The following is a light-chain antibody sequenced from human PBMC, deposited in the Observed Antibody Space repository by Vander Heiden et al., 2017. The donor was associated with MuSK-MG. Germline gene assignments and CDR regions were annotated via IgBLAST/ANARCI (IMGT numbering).Light chain of an antibody. J-gene: IGKJ4*01. CDR3: QQYNNRQLSNT. CDR2: GAS. CDR1: QSVSSN. Sequence: EIVMTQSPATLSVSPGERATLSCRASQSVSSNLAWYQQKPGQAPRLLIYGASTRATGIPARFSGSGSGTEFTLTISSLQSEDFAVYYCQQYNNRQLSNTFGGGTKVEIK. V-gene: IGKV3-15*01.